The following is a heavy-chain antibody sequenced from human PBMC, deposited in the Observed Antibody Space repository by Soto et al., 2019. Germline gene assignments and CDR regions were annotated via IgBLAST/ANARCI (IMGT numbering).Heavy chain of an antibody. CDR3: AREGILEAYCGGDCYSGGWFDP. CDR1: GGSVSSGSYY. CDR2: IYYSGST. J-gene: IGHJ5*02. V-gene: IGHV4-61*01. D-gene: IGHD2-21*02. Sequence: QVQLQESGPGLVKPLETLSLTCTVSGGSVSSGSYYWSWIRQPPGKGLEWIGYIYYSGSTNYNPSLKSRVTISVDTSKNQFSLKLSSVTAADTAVYYCAREGILEAYCGGDCYSGGWFDPWGQGTLVTVSS.